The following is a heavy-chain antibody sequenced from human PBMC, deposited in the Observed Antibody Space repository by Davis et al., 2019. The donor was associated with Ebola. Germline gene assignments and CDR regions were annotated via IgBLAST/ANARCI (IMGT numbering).Heavy chain of an antibody. CDR2: IFHGGNT. V-gene: IGHV4-34*12. CDR3: ASDSSSPRAFDI. D-gene: IGHD6-13*01. J-gene: IGHJ3*02. Sequence: ESLKISCVASGFTFSAYTMNWVRQPPGKGLEWIGEIFHGGNTNYNPSLKSRVIMSVDKSKNQFSLKLTSVTAADTAVYYCASDSSSPRAFDIWGQGTMVTVSS. CDR1: GFTFSAYTM.